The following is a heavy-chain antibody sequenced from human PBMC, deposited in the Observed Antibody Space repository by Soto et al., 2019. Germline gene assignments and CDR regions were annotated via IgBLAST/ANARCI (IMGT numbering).Heavy chain of an antibody. J-gene: IGHJ4*02. CDR1: GFTFSSYW. D-gene: IGHD3-22*01. CDR3: ARGDGDYYDGNGYLGRH. CDR2: IKSDGSGA. V-gene: IGHV3-74*01. Sequence: EVQLVESGGGLVQPGGSLRLSCAASGFTFSSYWMHWVRQAPGKGLVWVSRIKSDGSGAYYADSVKGRITISRDNATNTLYLQMNSLRADDTAVYYCARGDGDYYDGNGYLGRHWGQGTLVTVSS.